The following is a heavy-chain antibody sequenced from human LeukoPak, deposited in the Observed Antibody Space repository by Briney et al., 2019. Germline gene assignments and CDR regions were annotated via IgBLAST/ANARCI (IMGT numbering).Heavy chain of an antibody. V-gene: IGHV1-2*02. CDR3: ARVRYRLAETYIDY. J-gene: IGHJ4*02. D-gene: IGHD3-16*01. CDR1: GYTFTGYY. CDR2: MNPNSGGT. Sequence: ASVKVSCKASGYTFTGYYIHWVRQAPGQGLEWMGWMNPNSGGTNYAQKFQGRVTMTRDTSISTAYMELSRLRSDDTAVYYCARVRYRLAETYIDYWGQGTLVTVSS.